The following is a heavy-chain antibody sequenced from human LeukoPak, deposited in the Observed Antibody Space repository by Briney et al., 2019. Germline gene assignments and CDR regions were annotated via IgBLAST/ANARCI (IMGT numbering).Heavy chain of an antibody. CDR3: ARDRTHYYDSSGYYSRWEY. J-gene: IGHJ4*02. CDR1: GYTFTSYF. CDR2: INPRCGTT. Sequence: ASVKVSCKASGYTFTSYFMYWMRQAPGQALEWMGLINPRCGTTRYAQKFQGRVTMTRDTSTSTVYMELSSLRSEDTAMYYCARDRTHYYDSSGYYSRWEYWGQGTLVTVSS. V-gene: IGHV1-46*01. D-gene: IGHD3-22*01.